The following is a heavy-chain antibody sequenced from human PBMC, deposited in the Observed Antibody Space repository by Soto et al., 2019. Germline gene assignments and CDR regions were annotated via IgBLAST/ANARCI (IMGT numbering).Heavy chain of an antibody. V-gene: IGHV3-9*01. CDR1: GFTFDDYA. D-gene: IGHD6-13*01. Sequence: EVQLVESGGGLVQPGRSLRLSCAASGFTFDDYAMHWVRQAPGKGLEWVSGISWNSGSIGYADSVKGRFTISRDNAKNSLYLQMNSLRAEDTALYYCAKGYASSCNYYYYMDVWGKGTTVTVSS. CDR3: AKGYASSCNYYYYMDV. CDR2: ISWNSGSI. J-gene: IGHJ6*03.